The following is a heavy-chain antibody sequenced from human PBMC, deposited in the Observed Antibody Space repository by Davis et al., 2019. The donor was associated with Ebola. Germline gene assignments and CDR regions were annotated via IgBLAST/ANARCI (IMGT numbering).Heavy chain of an antibody. CDR2: ISYDGSNK. V-gene: IGHV3-30-3*01. D-gene: IGHD6-6*01. CDR1: GFTFSSYA. CDR3: ARLAIAARLYYYYYYGMDV. Sequence: PGGSLRLSCAASGFTFSSYAMHWVRQAPGKGLEWVAVISYDGSNKYYADSVKGRFTISRDNSKNTLYLQMNSLRAEDTAVYYCARLAIAARLYYYYYYGMDVWGQGTTVTVSS. J-gene: IGHJ6*02.